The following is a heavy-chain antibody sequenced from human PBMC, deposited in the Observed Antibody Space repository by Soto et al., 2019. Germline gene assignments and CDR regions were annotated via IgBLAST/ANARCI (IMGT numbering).Heavy chain of an antibody. CDR2: IYDSGST. V-gene: IGHV4-59*01. Sequence: TLSLTCTVSGGSISSYYWSWIRQPPGKGLEWIGYIYDSGSTKYNPSLKSRVTISVDTSKNQFSLKLSSVTAADTAVNYSAGVKGLDDAFDIGGQGTMVTVSS. CDR1: GGSISSYY. D-gene: IGHD3-3*01. CDR3: AGVKGLDDAFDI. J-gene: IGHJ3*02.